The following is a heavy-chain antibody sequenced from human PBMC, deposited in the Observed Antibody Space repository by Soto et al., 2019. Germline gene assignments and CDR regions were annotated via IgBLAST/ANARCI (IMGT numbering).Heavy chain of an antibody. D-gene: IGHD2-15*01. J-gene: IGHJ4*02. CDR3: ARHTPAISISDH. V-gene: IGHV4-39*01. CDR1: GHSISSSSYY. Sequence: SDNLSLTCTVSGHSISSSSYYWGWIRQPPGKGLEWIGSIYYSGSTYYNPSLKSRVTISVDTSKNQFSLKLSSVTAADTAVYYCARHTPAISISDHWGQGTLVTVS. CDR2: IYYSGST.